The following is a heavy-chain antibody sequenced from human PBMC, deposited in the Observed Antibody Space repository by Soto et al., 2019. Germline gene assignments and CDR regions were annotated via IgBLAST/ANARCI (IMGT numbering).Heavy chain of an antibody. D-gene: IGHD6-19*01. CDR1: GFTFSSYA. J-gene: IGHJ4*02. Sequence: QVQLVESGGGVVQPGRSLRLSCAASGFTFSSYAMHWVRQAPGKGLEWVAVISYDGSNKYYADSVKGRFTISRDNSKNTLYLQMNSLRAEDTAVYYCARDRTRQWLVLYYFDYWGQGTLVTVSS. CDR2: ISYDGSNK. V-gene: IGHV3-30-3*01. CDR3: ARDRTRQWLVLYYFDY.